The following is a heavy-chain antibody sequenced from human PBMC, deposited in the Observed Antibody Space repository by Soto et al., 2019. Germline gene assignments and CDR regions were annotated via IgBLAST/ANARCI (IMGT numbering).Heavy chain of an antibody. D-gene: IGHD3-3*01. CDR1: GFSFSTYD. CDR2: IGGASSYI. CDR3: ARGWRVGASGKFYYGLDV. Sequence: PGGSLRLSCAGSGFSFSTYDMYWVRQAPGKGLEWVSSIGGASSYIDYADSVKGRFTISRDNAKSSLYLEMNSLRAEDTAVYYCARGWRVGASGKFYYGLDVWGQGTTVTVSS. J-gene: IGHJ6*02. V-gene: IGHV3-21*06.